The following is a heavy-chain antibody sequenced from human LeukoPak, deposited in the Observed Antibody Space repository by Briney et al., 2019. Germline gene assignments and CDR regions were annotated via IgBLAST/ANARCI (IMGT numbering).Heavy chain of an antibody. CDR3: AREGHERDYYYYYMDV. Sequence: ASVKVSCKASGYTFTGYYMHWVRQAPGQGLEWMGWINPNSGGTNYAQKFQGRVTMTRDTSISTAYMELSRLRSDDTAVYYCAREGHERDYYYYYMDVWGKGTTVTISS. J-gene: IGHJ6*03. V-gene: IGHV1-2*02. CDR2: INPNSGGT. CDR1: GYTFTGYY.